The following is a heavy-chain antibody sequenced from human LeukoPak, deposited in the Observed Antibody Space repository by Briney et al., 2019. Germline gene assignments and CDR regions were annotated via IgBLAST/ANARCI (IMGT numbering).Heavy chain of an antibody. CDR3: ARGGAFDI. V-gene: IGHV5-10-1*01. J-gene: IGHJ3*02. CDR2: IDPSDSNP. D-gene: IGHD1-26*01. Sequence: GESLKIPRKGSGYIFTNYWINWVRQMPGKGVGGIGRIDPSDSNPNYSPSSQGHVTLSTDKSINTAYLQWGSLKASDTAMDYCARGGAFDIWGQGTMVTVSS. CDR1: GYIFTNYW.